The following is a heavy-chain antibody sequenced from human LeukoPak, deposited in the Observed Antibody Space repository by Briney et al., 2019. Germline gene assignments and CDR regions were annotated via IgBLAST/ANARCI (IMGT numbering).Heavy chain of an antibody. CDR1: GFTFSSYA. D-gene: IGHD2-15*01. Sequence: GGSLRLSCAASGFTFSSYAMSWVRQAPGKGLEWVSAISGSGGSTYYADSVKGRFTISRDNSKNTLYLQMHSLRAEDTAVYYCAKVRRGGSTAFDYWGQGTLVTVSS. CDR2: ISGSGGST. J-gene: IGHJ4*02. V-gene: IGHV3-23*01. CDR3: AKVRRGGSTAFDY.